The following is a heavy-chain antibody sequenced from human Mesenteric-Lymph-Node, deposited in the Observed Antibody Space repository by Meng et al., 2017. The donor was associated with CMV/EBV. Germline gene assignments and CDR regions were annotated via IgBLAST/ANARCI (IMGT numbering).Heavy chain of an antibody. CDR3: ARGQVEAVPAFDI. Sequence: LRLSCAISGGSVSSNSAAWNWIRQSPSRGLEWLGRTYYRSKWYNDYAVSVKSRININPDTSKNQFSLQLNSVTPEDTAVYYCARGQVEAVPAFDIWGQGTMVTVSS. D-gene: IGHD6-19*01. CDR1: GGSVSSNSAA. V-gene: IGHV6-1*01. CDR2: TYYRSKWYN. J-gene: IGHJ3*02.